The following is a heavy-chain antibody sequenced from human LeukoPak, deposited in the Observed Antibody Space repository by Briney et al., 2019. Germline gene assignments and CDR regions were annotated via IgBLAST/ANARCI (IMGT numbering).Heavy chain of an antibody. CDR3: AKMSDFDY. CDR1: GFTFSSYA. CDR2: LSGGGGST. V-gene: IGHV3-23*01. J-gene: IGHJ4*02. Sequence: GGSLRLSCVASGFTFSSYAMSWVRQTPGKGLEWISGLSGGGGSTYYADSVKGRFTISRDNSRNTLYLQMNSLRAEDTAVYYCAKMSDFDYWGQGTLVTVSS.